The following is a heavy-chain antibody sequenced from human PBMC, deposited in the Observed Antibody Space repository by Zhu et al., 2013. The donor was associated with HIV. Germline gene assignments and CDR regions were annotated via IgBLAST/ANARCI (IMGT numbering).Heavy chain of an antibody. CDR3: VREKDCTGGGCPEGIYYGLDV. J-gene: IGHJ6*02. CDR2: IKPKSGGT. V-gene: IGHV1-2*02. CDR1: GYTFSDYY. Sequence: QVQVVQSGAEVKKPGASVKVSCQASGYTFSDYYINWVRQAPGQGLEWMGWIKPKSGGTKYVQKFQGRVSMTMDTSINTAYMEVSRLRSDDTAVYYCVREKDCTGGGCPEGIYYGLDVWGQGTTVTVSS. D-gene: IGHD2-8*02.